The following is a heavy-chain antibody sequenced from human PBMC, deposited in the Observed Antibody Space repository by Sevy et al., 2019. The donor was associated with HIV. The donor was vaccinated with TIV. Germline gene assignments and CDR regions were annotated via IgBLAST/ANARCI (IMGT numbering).Heavy chain of an antibody. CDR3: AKDFTGYNGMDV. CDR1: GIIFTTSG. V-gene: IGHV3-30*18. CDR2: ISYDGRNK. Sequence: SCAVSGIIFTTSGMHWVRQAPGKELEWVAVISYDGRNKFYGDSVKGRFTISGDNSKNILYLQMNSLVAEDTAVYYCAKDFTGYNGMDVWGLGTMVTVSS. D-gene: IGHD3-9*01. J-gene: IGHJ6*02.